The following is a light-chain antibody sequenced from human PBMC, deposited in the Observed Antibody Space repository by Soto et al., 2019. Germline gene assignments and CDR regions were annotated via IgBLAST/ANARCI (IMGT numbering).Light chain of an antibody. J-gene: IGKJ5*01. CDR1: QSVGNN. Sequence: EIVMTQSPATLSVSPGERATLSFRASQSVGNNLAWHQQKPGQAPRLLIYGASTRATGFPARFSGSGSGTEFTLTISSLQSEDFAVYYCQQYNGWPITFGQGTRLEIK. CDR3: QQYNGWPIT. CDR2: GAS. V-gene: IGKV3-15*01.